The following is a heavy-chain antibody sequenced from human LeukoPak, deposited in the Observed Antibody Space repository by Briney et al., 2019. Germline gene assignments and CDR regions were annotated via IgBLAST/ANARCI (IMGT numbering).Heavy chain of an antibody. CDR1: SYPFTRYG. Sequence: ASVKVSCKASSYPFTRYGISWVRQAPGQGLEWMGWISGSNGNTNYAQKFLGRVTMTADTSTSTAYMELRSLRSDDTAVYYCARDLGGYSSSVLDYWGQGTLVTVSS. CDR3: ARDLGGYSSSVLDY. CDR2: ISGSNGNT. J-gene: IGHJ4*02. V-gene: IGHV1-18*01. D-gene: IGHD6-6*01.